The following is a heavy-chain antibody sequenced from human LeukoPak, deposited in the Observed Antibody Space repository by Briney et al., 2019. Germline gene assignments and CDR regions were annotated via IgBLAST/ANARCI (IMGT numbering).Heavy chain of an antibody. CDR2: IYHSGST. CDR1: GYSISSGYY. J-gene: IGHJ4*02. D-gene: IGHD3-22*01. V-gene: IGHV4-38-2*01. Sequence: PSETLSLTCAVSGYSISSGYYWGWIRQSPGKGLEWIASIYHSGSTYFNPSLKSRVTISVDTSRNQFSLKLSSVTAADTAVYYCARAGGYYDSSGYSSGVYYWGQGTLVTVSS. CDR3: ARAGGYYDSSGYSSGVYY.